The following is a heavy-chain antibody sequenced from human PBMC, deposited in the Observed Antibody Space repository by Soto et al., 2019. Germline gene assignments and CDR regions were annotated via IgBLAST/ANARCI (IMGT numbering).Heavy chain of an antibody. J-gene: IGHJ6*02. CDR2: INPSGGST. CDR1: GYTFTSYY. CDR3: ARDWDYDILTGTNGMDV. D-gene: IGHD3-9*01. V-gene: IGHV1-46*03. Sequence: QVQLVQSGAEVKKPGASVKVSCKASGYTFTSYYMHWVRQAPGQGLEWMGIINPSGGSTSYAQKFQGRVTMTRDTSTSTVYMELSSLRSEDTAVYYCARDWDYDILTGTNGMDVWGQGTTVTVSS.